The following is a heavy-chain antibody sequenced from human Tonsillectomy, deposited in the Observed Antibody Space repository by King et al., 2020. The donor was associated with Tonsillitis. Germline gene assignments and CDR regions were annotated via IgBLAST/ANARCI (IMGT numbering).Heavy chain of an antibody. V-gene: IGHV3-30*04. J-gene: IGHJ4*02. Sequence: VQLVESGGGVVQPGRALRLSCAASGFTFSSYVMYWVRQAPVKGLEWVAVISSDGSNKYYADSVKGRFTISRDNSKNTLYLQMNSLRAEDTAVYYCARTAYCGRYCYSGYFDHWGQGTLVTVSS. CDR2: ISSDGSNK. CDR3: ARTAYCGRYCYSGYFDH. D-gene: IGHD2-21*02. CDR1: GFTFSSYV.